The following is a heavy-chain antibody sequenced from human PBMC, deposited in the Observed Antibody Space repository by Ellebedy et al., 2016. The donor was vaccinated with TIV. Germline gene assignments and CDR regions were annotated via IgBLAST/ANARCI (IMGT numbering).Heavy chain of an antibody. CDR3: ARGRSGTSTHHAFDY. Sequence: PGGSLRLSCAASGFTSNSYAMSWVRQAPGKGLEWVSHISISTYYADSVRGRFTIFRDNSKNTLYLQMNSLRAEDTAIYYCARGRSGTSTHHAFDYWGQGTLATVSS. CDR1: GFTSNSYA. CDR2: ISIST. D-gene: IGHD1-14*01. V-gene: IGHV3-23*01. J-gene: IGHJ4*02.